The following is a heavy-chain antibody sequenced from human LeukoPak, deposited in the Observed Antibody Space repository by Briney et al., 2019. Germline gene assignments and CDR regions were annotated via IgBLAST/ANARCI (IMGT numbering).Heavy chain of an antibody. J-gene: IGHJ4*02. Sequence: GGSLRLSCAASGFTFSNAWMSWVRQAPGKGLEWVGRIKSKTDGGTTDYAAPVKGRFTISRDDSKNTLYLQMNGLKTEDTAVYYCTTEFDVVVPAAPFDYWGQGTLVTVSS. CDR2: IKSKTDGGTT. D-gene: IGHD2-2*01. V-gene: IGHV3-15*01. CDR3: TTEFDVVVPAAPFDY. CDR1: GFTFSNAW.